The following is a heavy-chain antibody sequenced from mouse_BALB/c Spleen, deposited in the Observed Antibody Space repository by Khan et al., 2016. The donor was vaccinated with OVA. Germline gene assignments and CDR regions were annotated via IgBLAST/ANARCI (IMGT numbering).Heavy chain of an antibody. Sequence: QIQLVQSGPDLKKPGETVKISCKASGYTFTNYGMNWVKQVPGKGLKWMGWTNTYTGAPTYADDFKGRFACPLETSASTAYLQINNLKTEDTATYYCARVGYNGTMDYWGQGTSVTVSS. CDR3: ARVGYNGTMDY. D-gene: IGHD2-14*01. CDR1: GYTFTNYG. CDR2: TNTYTGAP. J-gene: IGHJ4*01. V-gene: IGHV9-3-1*01.